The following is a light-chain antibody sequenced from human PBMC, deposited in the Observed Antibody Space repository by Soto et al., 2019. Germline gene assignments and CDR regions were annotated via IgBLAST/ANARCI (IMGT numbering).Light chain of an antibody. Sequence: DIQMTQSPSSLSASVGGRGTFTCRASQSISTYLNWYEQKPVKAPNLLIYGASNLQSGVPSRFSGGGSGTDFTLTISSLQPEDFGTYYCQQSYTSPVTFGGGTKGDIK. CDR1: QSISTY. J-gene: IGKJ4*01. CDR3: QQSYTSPVT. CDR2: GAS. V-gene: IGKV1-39*01.